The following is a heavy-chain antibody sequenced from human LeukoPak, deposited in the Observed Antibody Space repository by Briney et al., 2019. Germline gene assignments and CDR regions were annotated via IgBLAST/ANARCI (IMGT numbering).Heavy chain of an antibody. CDR1: GYSFTSYW. Sequence: GESLKISCKGSGYSFTSYWIGWVRQMPGEGLEWMGIIYPGDSDTRYSPSFQGQVTISADKSISTAYLQWSSLKASDTAMYYCASSLPGRDGYPHDAFDIWGQGTMVTVSS. CDR3: ASSLPGRDGYPHDAFDI. CDR2: IYPGDSDT. V-gene: IGHV5-51*01. J-gene: IGHJ3*02. D-gene: IGHD5-24*01.